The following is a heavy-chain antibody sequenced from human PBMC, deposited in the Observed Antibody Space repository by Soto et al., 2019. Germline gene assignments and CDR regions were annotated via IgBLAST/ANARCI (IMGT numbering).Heavy chain of an antibody. J-gene: IGHJ3*02. V-gene: IGHV4-39*01. CDR1: GGSISSTTYY. CDR3: ARPTGPFYHGSGSYYKGAFDI. Sequence: QVQLQESGPGLVKPSETLSLTCTVSGGSISSTTYYWGWIRQPPGKGLEWIGSIYYSGSTYYNPSLQSRVTMSVDTSKNQFSLNLSSVTAADTAVYFCARPTGPFYHGSGSYYKGAFDIWGQGTMVTVSS. CDR2: IYYSGST. D-gene: IGHD3-10*01.